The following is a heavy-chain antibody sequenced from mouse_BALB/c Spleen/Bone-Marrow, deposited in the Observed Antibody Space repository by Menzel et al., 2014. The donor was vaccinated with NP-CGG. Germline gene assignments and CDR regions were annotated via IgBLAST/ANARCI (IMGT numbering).Heavy chain of an antibody. V-gene: IGHV5-12-2*01. Sequence: EVNVVDSGGGLVQPGGSLKLSCAASGFTFSSYTMSWVRQTPEKRLVWVAYISNGGGSIYYPDTVKGRFTISRDNDKNTLYLQMSSLKSEDTAMYYSASHYYDSSPFAYWGQGTLVTVSA. CDR3: ASHYYDSSPFAY. CDR1: GFTFSSYT. J-gene: IGHJ3*01. D-gene: IGHD1-1*01. CDR2: ISNGGGSI.